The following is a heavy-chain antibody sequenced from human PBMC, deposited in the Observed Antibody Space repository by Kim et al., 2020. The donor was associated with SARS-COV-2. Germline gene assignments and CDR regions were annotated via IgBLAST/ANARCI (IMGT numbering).Heavy chain of an antibody. CDR1: GYSFTSYW. D-gene: IGHD3-22*01. Sequence: GESLKISCKGSGYSFTSYWISWVRQMPGKGLEWMGRIDPSDSYTNYSPSFQGHVTISADKSISTAYLQWSSLKASDTAMYYCASDYYDSSGSHDYWGQGTLVTVSS. CDR2: IDPSDSYT. CDR3: ASDYYDSSGSHDY. J-gene: IGHJ4*02. V-gene: IGHV5-10-1*01.